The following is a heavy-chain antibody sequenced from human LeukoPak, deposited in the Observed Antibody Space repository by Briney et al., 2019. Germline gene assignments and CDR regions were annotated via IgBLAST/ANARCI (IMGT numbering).Heavy chain of an antibody. CDR2: ISYHGDIT. Sequence: GGSLRLSCAASGFTFSIYAMHCVRQAPGKGLEWVALISYHGDITYYADSVKGRFTLSRDNSKTTLFLQLNSLRAEDTAVYYCARDSTYYYDSGSSGPHYFDFWGQGTLVTVSS. D-gene: IGHD3-10*01. CDR3: ARDSTYYYDSGSSGPHYFDF. V-gene: IGHV3-30*01. J-gene: IGHJ4*02. CDR1: GFTFSIYA.